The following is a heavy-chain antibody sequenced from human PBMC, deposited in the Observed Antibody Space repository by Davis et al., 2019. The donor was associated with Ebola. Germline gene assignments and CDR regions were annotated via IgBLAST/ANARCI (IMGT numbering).Heavy chain of an antibody. CDR3: ARGPTVAGTENALDI. J-gene: IGHJ3*02. D-gene: IGHD6-19*01. V-gene: IGHV3-74*01. CDR2: IYSDESST. CDR1: GFTFSTYW. Sequence: PGGSLRLSCAASGFTFSTYWMYWVRQAPGKGLVWVSRIYSDESSTNYADSVKGRLTIARDNAKNMLYLQINSLRAEDKAVYYCARGPTVAGTENALDIWGQGTMVTVSS.